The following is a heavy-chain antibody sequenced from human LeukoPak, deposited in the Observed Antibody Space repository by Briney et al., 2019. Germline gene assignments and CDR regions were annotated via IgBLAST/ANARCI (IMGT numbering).Heavy chain of an antibody. Sequence: SQTLSLTCTVSGDSITSVSYDWSWIRQPAGEGLEWIGRIYSSGRTHYSPSLKSRVSISVDTSKNRFCLRLSSVTAADTAVYYCARDLGGSYSSETWFDPWGQGTLVTVFS. V-gene: IGHV4-61*02. CDR1: GDSITSVSYD. D-gene: IGHD1-26*01. CDR2: IYSSGRT. CDR3: ARDLGGSYSSETWFDP. J-gene: IGHJ5*02.